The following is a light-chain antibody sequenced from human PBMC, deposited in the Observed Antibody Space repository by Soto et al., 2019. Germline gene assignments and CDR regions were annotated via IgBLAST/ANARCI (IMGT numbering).Light chain of an antibody. J-gene: IGLJ2*01. Sequence: QSALTQPPSASGSPGQSVTISCTGTSSDVGGYNYVSWYQHHPGKAPKLMIYEVTKRPSGVPDRFSASKSGNTASLTVSGLQAEDEADYYCRSFAGSNILFGGGTKLTVL. CDR2: EVT. V-gene: IGLV2-8*01. CDR3: RSFAGSNIL. CDR1: SSDVGGYNY.